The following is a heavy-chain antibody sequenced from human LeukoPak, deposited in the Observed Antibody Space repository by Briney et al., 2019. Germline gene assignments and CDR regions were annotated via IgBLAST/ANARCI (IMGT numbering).Heavy chain of an antibody. CDR2: IDPSDSYT. V-gene: IGHV5-10-1*01. J-gene: IGHJ5*02. CDR3: ARGGRSGYESNWFDP. D-gene: IGHD5-12*01. Sequence: GESLKISCKGSEYRFNSYWISWVRQMPGKGLEWMGRIDPSDSYTNYSPSFQGHVTLSADKSISTVYLQWSSLKASDTAMYYCARGGRSGYESNWFDPWGQGTLVSVS. CDR1: EYRFNSYW.